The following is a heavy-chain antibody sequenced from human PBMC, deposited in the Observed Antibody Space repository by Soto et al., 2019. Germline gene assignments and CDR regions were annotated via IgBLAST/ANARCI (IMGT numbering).Heavy chain of an antibody. Sequence: GGSLRLSCAASGFTFDDYAMHWVRQAPGKGLEWVSGISWNSGSIGYADTVKGRFTISRDNAKNSLYLKMNSQKAEDTALYYCAKGPSYCGGDCYSYWGQGTLVTVSS. CDR1: GFTFDDYA. V-gene: IGHV3-9*01. D-gene: IGHD2-21*01. J-gene: IGHJ4*02. CDR2: ISWNSGSI. CDR3: AKGPSYCGGDCYSY.